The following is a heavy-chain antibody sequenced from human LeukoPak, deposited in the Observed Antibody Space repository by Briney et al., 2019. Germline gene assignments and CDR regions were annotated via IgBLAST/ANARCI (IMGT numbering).Heavy chain of an antibody. D-gene: IGHD3-10*01. CDR1: GGILSTYA. V-gene: IGHV1-69*06. CDR3: ARHGSGSYYTPPLDF. CDR2: IITRFNTA. Sequence: SVKVSCKASGGILSTYAISWVRQAPGPGLEWMGGIITRFNTANFAQKFQGRVTITADISTSTTYMELSSLRFEDTAVYYCARHGSGSYYTPPLDFWGQGTLVTVSS. J-gene: IGHJ4*02.